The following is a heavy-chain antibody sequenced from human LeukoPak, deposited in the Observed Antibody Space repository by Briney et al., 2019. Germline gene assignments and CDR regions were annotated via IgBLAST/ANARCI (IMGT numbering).Heavy chain of an antibody. Sequence: ASVKVSCKASGYTFTGYYMHWVRQAPGQGLEWMGWICAYNGNTNYAQKLQGRVTMTTDTSTSTAYMELRSLRSDDTAVYYCARDHYDFWSGYPYWGQGTLVTVSS. CDR3: ARDHYDFWSGYPY. CDR1: GYTFTGYY. J-gene: IGHJ4*02. D-gene: IGHD3-3*01. CDR2: ICAYNGNT. V-gene: IGHV1-18*04.